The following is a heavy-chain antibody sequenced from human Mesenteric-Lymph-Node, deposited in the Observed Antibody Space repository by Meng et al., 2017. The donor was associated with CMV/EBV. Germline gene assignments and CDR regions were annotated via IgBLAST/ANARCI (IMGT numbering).Heavy chain of an antibody. Sequence: SVKVSCKASGGTFSSYAISWVRQAPGQGLEWMGGIIPILGIANYAQKFQGRVTMTGDTVFLQLNSLRVEDTAIYYCARYYDFWGGSANVYYFDYWGQGTLVTVSS. J-gene: IGHJ4*02. V-gene: IGHV1-69*10. CDR2: IIPILGIA. D-gene: IGHD3-3*01. CDR3: ARYYDFWGGSANVYYFDY. CDR1: GGTFSSYA.